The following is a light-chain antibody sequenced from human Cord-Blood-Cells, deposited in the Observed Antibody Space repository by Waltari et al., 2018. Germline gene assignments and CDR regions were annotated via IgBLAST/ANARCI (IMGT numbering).Light chain of an antibody. V-gene: IGKV3-15*01. Sequence: EIVMTQSPATLSVSPGERATLHCRASQSVSSNLAWYQQKPGQAPRLLIYGPSTRATGIPARFSGSGSGTEFTLTISSLQSEDFAVYYCQQYNNWPPLTFGGGTKVEIK. CDR3: QQYNNWPPLT. CDR2: GPS. CDR1: QSVSSN. J-gene: IGKJ4*01.